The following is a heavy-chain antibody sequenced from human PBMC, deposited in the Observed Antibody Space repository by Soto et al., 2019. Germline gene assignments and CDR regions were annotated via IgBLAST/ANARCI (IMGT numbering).Heavy chain of an antibody. CDR1: EIVYLGYP. Sequence: PGGSDRKTVVDAEIVYLGYPSSSNRQAPGKGLEWVSAISGSGGSTYYADSVKGRFTISRDNSKNTLYLQMNSLRAEDTAVYYCAKDHQPVDTAMAIYYYGMDVWGQGTTVTVS. J-gene: IGHJ6*02. CDR2: ISGSGGST. CDR3: AKDHQPVDTAMAIYYYGMDV. V-gene: IGHV3-23*01. D-gene: IGHD5-18*01.